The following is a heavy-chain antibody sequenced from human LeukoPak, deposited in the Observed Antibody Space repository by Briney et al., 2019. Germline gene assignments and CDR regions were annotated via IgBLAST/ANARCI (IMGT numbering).Heavy chain of an antibody. CDR2: INAGNGNT. D-gene: IGHD6-19*01. V-gene: IGHV1-3*01. J-gene: IGHJ4*02. CDR1: GYTFTSYD. Sequence: ASVKVSCKASGYTFTSYDMHWVRQAPGQRLEWMGWINAGNGNTKYSQKFQGRVTITRDTSASTAYMELSSLRSEDTAVYYCARDRQWLVREGAYYFDYWGQGTLVTVSS. CDR3: ARDRQWLVREGAYYFDY.